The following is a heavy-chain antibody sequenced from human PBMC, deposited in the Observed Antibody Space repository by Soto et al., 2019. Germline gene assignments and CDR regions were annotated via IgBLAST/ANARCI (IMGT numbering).Heavy chain of an antibody. V-gene: IGHV2-5*02. CDR1: GFSLSTSGVG. Sequence: ESGPTLVNPKQTLTLNCTFSGFSLSTSGVGVGWIRQPPGKALEWLAVIYWDDDKRYRPSLKSRLTITKDTSKNQVVLRMTNMDPVDTATYYCAHRLNGPVKNWGQGTLVTVS. CDR3: AHRLNGPVKN. CDR2: IYWDDDK. J-gene: IGHJ4*02. D-gene: IGHD2-2*01.